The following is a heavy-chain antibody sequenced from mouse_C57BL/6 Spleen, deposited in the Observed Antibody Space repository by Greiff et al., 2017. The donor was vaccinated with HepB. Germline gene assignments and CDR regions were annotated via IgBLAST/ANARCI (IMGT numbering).Heavy chain of an antibody. V-gene: IGHV1-15*01. CDR3: TPRRWYDYDVPHFDY. D-gene: IGHD2-4*01. Sequence: VQLQQSGAELVRPGASVTLSCKASGYTFTDYEMHWVKQTPVHGLEWIGAIDPETGGTAYNQKFKGKAILTADKSSSTAYMELRSLTSEDSAVYYCTPRRWYDYDVPHFDYWGQGTTLTVSS. CDR1: GYTFTDYE. CDR2: IDPETGGT. J-gene: IGHJ2*01.